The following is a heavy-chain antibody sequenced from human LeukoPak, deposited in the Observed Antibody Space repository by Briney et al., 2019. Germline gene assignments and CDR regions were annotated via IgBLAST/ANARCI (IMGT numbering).Heavy chain of an antibody. CDR3: ARHGYCGGDRFPYYFDY. CDR1: GGSISSYY. Sequence: ASETLSLTCTVSGGSISSYYWSWIRQPPGKGLEWIGYIYYSGSTNYNPSLKSRVTISVDTSKNQFSLKLSSVTAADTAVYYCARHGYCGGDRFPYYFDYWGQGTLVTVSS. J-gene: IGHJ4*02. V-gene: IGHV4-59*08. CDR2: IYYSGST. D-gene: IGHD2-21*02.